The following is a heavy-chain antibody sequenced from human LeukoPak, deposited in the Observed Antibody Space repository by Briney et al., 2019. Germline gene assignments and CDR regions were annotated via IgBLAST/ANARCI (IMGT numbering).Heavy chain of an antibody. V-gene: IGHV3-21*01. CDR2: ISSSSSYI. CDR1: GFTFSSYS. D-gene: IGHD2-2*01. J-gene: IGHJ4*02. CDR3: ASSAAEYYFDY. Sequence: GGPLRLSCAASGFTFSSYSMNWVRQAPGKGLEWVSSISSSSSYIYYADSVKGRFTISRDNAKNSLYLQMNSLRAEDTAVYYCASSAAEYYFDYWGQGTLVTVSS.